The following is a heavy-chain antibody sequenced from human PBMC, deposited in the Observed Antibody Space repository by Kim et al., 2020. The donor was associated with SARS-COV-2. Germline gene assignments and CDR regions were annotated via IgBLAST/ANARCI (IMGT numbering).Heavy chain of an antibody. D-gene: IGHD4-4*01. CDR3: AKRPTLTTSLRPYCYGMDV. J-gene: IGHJ6*02. Sequence: GRFTISRDNSKDSVYLQMNSLRAEDTAVYYCAKRPTLTTSLRPYCYGMDVWGQGTTVTVSS. V-gene: IGHV3-23*01.